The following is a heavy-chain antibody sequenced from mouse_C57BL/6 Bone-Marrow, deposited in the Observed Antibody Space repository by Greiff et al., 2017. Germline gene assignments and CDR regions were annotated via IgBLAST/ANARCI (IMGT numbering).Heavy chain of an antibody. J-gene: IGHJ3*01. CDR3: TKIYYGPWFAY. Sequence: VQLQQSGTVLARPGASVKMSCKTSGYTFTSYWMHWVKQRPGQGLEWIGAIYPGNSDTSYNQKFKGKAKLTAGTAASTAYMELSSLTNEDSAVYYCTKIYYGPWFAYWGQGTLVTVSA. D-gene: IGHD2-1*01. CDR2: IYPGNSDT. V-gene: IGHV1-5*01. CDR1: GYTFTSYW.